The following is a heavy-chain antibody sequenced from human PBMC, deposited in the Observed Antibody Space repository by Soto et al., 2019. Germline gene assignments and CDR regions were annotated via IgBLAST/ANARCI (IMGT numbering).Heavy chain of an antibody. CDR3: ARPPVDCSGGSCYPLTDAFDI. V-gene: IGHV3-74*01. Sequence: EVQLVESGGGLVQPGGSLRLSCAASGFTFSSYWMHWVRQAPGKGLVWVSRINSDGSSTSYADSVKGRFTISRDNAKNTLYLQMNSLRAEDTAVYYCARPPVDCSGGSCYPLTDAFDIWGQGTMVTFSS. CDR2: INSDGSST. CDR1: GFTFSSYW. D-gene: IGHD2-15*01. J-gene: IGHJ3*02.